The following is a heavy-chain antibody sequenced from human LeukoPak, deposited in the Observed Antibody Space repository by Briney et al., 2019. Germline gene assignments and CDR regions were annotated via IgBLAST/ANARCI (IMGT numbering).Heavy chain of an antibody. V-gene: IGHV1-69*05. J-gene: IGHJ5*02. D-gene: IGHD2-15*01. CDR3: ARGFNPVVVVPAPQNWFDP. Sequence: ASVKVSCKASGGTFSSYAISWVRQAPGQGLEWMGGIIPIFGTANYAQKFQGRVTITTDKSTSTAYMELSSLRSEDTAVYYCARGFNPVVVVPAPQNWFDPWGQGTLVTVSS. CDR2: IIPIFGTA. CDR1: GGTFSSYA.